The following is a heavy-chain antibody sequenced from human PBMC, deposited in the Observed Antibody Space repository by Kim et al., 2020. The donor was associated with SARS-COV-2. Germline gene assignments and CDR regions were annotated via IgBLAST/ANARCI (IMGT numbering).Heavy chain of an antibody. J-gene: IGHJ6*02. CDR3: ARDLTAFVSTSGYYYYGMDD. D-gene: IGHD2-2*01. CDR1: GFTFSSYW. CDR2: IKQDGSEK. Sequence: GGSLRLSCAASGFTFSSYWMSWVRQAPGKGLEWVSNIKQDGSEKYYVDSVKGRFTISRDNAKNSLYLQMNSLRAEDTAVYYCARDLTAFVSTSGYYYYGMDDWGQGTTVTVSS. V-gene: IGHV3-7*03.